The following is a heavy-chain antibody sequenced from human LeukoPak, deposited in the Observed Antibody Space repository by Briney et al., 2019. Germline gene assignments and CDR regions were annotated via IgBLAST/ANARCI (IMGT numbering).Heavy chain of an antibody. CDR1: GGSVSSGSYY. CDR2: IYYSGST. Sequence: PSETLSLTCTVSGGSVSSGSYYWSWIRQPPGKGLEWIGYIYYSGSTNYNPSLKSRVTISVDTSKNQFSLKLSSVTAVDTAVYYCASLPDTYFQHWGQGTLVTVSS. V-gene: IGHV4-61*01. CDR3: ASLPDTYFQH. J-gene: IGHJ1*01.